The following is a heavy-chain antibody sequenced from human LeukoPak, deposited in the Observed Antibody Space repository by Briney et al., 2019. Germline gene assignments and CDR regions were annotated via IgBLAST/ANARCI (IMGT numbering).Heavy chain of an antibody. D-gene: IGHD3-22*01. Sequence: GGSLRLSCAASGFTFSSYAMSWVRQAPGKGLEWVSAISGSGDSTYYADSVKGRFTISRDNSKNTLYLQMNSLRAEDTAVYYCAKVLPSYDSSGYYGGLHDWGQGTLVTVSS. CDR2: ISGSGDST. CDR3: AKVLPSYDSSGYYGGLHD. CDR1: GFTFSSYA. J-gene: IGHJ4*02. V-gene: IGHV3-23*01.